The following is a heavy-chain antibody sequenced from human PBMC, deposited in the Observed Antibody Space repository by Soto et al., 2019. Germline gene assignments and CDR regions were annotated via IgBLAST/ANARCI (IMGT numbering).Heavy chain of an antibody. D-gene: IGHD2-2*02. CDR2: IYHSGST. Sequence: SETLSLTCAVSGASIISGGYSWSWFRQAPGKGLEWRGYIYHSGSTNYNPSLQSRVTISIDRSGNQLSLKLTSVTAADTAVYYCARGYCTSTTCYRGGDVWGPGTTVTVSS. CDR1: GASIISGGYS. V-gene: IGHV4-30-2*01. J-gene: IGHJ6*02. CDR3: ARGYCTSTTCYRGGDV.